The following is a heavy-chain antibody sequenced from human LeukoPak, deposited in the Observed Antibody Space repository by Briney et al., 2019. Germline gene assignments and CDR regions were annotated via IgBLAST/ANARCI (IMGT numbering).Heavy chain of an antibody. CDR2: IYYSGNT. V-gene: IGHV4-39*07. D-gene: IGHD3-10*01. CDR3: TRDLGSYYFDY. J-gene: IGHJ4*02. CDR1: GGSISSSSYY. Sequence: SETLSLTCTVSGGSISSSSYYWGWIRQPPGKGLEWIGNIYYSGNTYYSPSLKSRVTISVDTSKNQFSLKLSSVTAADTAVYYCTRDLGSYYFDYWGQGTLVPVSS.